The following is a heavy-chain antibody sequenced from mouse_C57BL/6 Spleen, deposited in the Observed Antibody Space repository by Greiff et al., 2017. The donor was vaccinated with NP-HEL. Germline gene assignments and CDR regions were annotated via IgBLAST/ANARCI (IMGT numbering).Heavy chain of an antibody. CDR2: INPNNGGT. Sequence: EVQLQQSGPELVKPGASVKISCKASGYTFTDYYMNWVKQSHGKSLEWIGDINPNNGGTSYNQKFKGKATLTVDKSSSTAYMELRSLTSEDSAVYYCARDYYGSSYDYYAIDYWGQGTSVTVSS. D-gene: IGHD1-1*01. CDR1: GYTFTDYY. V-gene: IGHV1-26*01. J-gene: IGHJ4*01. CDR3: ARDYYGSSYDYYAIDY.